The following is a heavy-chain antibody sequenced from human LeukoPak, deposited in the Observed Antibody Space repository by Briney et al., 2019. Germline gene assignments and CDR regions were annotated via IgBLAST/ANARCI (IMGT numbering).Heavy chain of an antibody. J-gene: IGHJ5*02. CDR3: ASSTHGLNWFDP. V-gene: IGHV4-59*01. CDR1: GGSISSYY. D-gene: IGHD3-22*01. Sequence: PSETLSLTCTVSGGSISSYYWSWIRQPPGKGLEWIGYIYYSGSTNYNPPLKSRVTISVDTSKNQFSLKLSSVTAADTAVYYCASSTHGLNWFDPWGQGTLVTVSS. CDR2: IYYSGST.